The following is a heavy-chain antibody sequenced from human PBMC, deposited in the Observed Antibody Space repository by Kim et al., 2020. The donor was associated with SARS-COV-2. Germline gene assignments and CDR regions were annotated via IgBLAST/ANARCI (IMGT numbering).Heavy chain of an antibody. CDR1: GFTVSSNY. V-gene: IGHV3-53*04. Sequence: GSLRLSCAASGFTVSSNYMSWVRQAPGKGLEWVSVIYSGGSTYYADSVKGRFTISRHNSKNTLHLQMNSLRAEDTAVYYCARFGPNLNYYDSSGYYYPGGMDVWGQGTTVTVSS. J-gene: IGHJ6*02. D-gene: IGHD3-22*01. CDR3: ARFGPNLNYYDSSGYYYPGGMDV. CDR2: IYSGGST.